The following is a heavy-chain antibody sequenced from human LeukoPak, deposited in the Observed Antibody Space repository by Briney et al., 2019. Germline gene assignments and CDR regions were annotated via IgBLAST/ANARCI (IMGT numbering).Heavy chain of an antibody. J-gene: IGHJ4*02. CDR3: ARGLSWGSCYIDY. V-gene: IGHV4-34*01. CDR2: INHSGST. CDR1: GGSFSGYY. D-gene: IGHD2-15*01. Sequence: SETLSLTCAVYGGSFSGYYWSWIRQPPGKGLEWIGEINHSGSTNYNPSLKSRVTISVDTSKNQFSLKLSSVTAADTAVYYCARGLSWGSCYIDYWGQGTLVTVSS.